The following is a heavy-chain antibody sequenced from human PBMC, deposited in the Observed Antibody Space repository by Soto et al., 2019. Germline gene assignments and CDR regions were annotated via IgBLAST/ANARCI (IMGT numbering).Heavy chain of an antibody. Sequence: GGSLRLSCAASGLNFNDYSMNWVRQSPGKGLEWVSSISSGSSDIYYADSVRGRFTISRDNAMYLLYLQMNSLRAEDTAVYYCARGVAAIGLQEDFDCWGQGTLVTVSS. J-gene: IGHJ4*02. V-gene: IGHV3-21*06. CDR3: ARGVAAIGLQEDFDC. CDR2: ISSGSSDI. CDR1: GLNFNDYS. D-gene: IGHD2-15*01.